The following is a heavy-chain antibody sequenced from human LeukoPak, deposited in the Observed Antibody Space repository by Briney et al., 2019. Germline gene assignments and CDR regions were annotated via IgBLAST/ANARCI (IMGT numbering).Heavy chain of an antibody. J-gene: IGHJ4*02. V-gene: IGHV1-2*02. CDR3: ARLSPARHFDY. Sequence: GASVKVSCKASGYTFTGYYMHWVRQAPGQGLEWMGWINPNSGGTNYAQKFQGRVTMTRDTSSTTAYMELSRLISDDTAVYFCARLSPARHFDYWGQGTLVTVSS. CDR2: INPNSGGT. CDR1: GYTFTGYY. D-gene: IGHD2-15*01.